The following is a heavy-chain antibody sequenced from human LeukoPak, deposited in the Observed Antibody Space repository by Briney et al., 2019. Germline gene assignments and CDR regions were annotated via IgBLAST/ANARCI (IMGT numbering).Heavy chain of an antibody. J-gene: IGHJ3*01. CDR1: GFIFSNYW. Sequence: GGSLRLSCAASGFIFSNYWMSWVRQAPGKGLEWVADIKQDGSVKYYVDSVKGRFTISRDNAKNSLYLQMNSLRVEDTAIYYCATVGAVTDGAFDVWGQGTMVTVSS. V-gene: IGHV3-7*01. CDR2: IKQDGSVK. D-gene: IGHD4-17*01. CDR3: ATVGAVTDGAFDV.